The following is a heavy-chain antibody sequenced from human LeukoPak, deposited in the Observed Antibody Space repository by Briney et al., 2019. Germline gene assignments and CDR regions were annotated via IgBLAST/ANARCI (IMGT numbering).Heavy chain of an antibody. CDR1: GYTLTELS. Sequence: ASVKVSCKVSGYTLTELSMHWVRQAPGKGLEWMGGFDPEDGETIYAQKFQGRVTMTEDTSTDTAYMELSSLRSEDTAVYYCAILAAAGSLFDYWGQGTLVTVSS. D-gene: IGHD6-13*01. CDR2: FDPEDGET. J-gene: IGHJ4*02. CDR3: AILAAAGSLFDY. V-gene: IGHV1-24*01.